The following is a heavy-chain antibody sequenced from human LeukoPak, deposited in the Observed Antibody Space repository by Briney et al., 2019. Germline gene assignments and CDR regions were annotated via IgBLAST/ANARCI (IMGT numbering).Heavy chain of an antibody. J-gene: IGHJ4*02. Sequence: GGSMRLSCAASGFTVSSSYMTWVRQAPGKGLEWVSGIYSGGNTYYADSVKGRFTISRDISKNTLYLQMNTLRAEDTAVYYCASSISGSYYYWGQGTLVTVSS. CDR3: ASSISGSYYY. CDR1: GFTVSSSY. D-gene: IGHD1-26*01. CDR2: IYSGGNT. V-gene: IGHV3-66*01.